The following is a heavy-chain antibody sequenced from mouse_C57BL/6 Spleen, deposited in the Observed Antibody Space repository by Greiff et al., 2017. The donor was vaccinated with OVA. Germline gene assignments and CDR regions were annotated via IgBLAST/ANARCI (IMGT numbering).Heavy chain of an antibody. J-gene: IGHJ2*01. V-gene: IGHV1-42*01. Sequence: VQLQQSGPELVKPGASVKISCKASGYSFTGYYMNWVKQSPEKSLEWIGEINPSTGGTTYNQKFKAKATLTVDKSSSTAYMQLKSLTSEDSAVYYCALFYDFDYWGQGTTLTVSS. CDR1: GYSFTGYY. CDR3: ALFYDFDY. CDR2: INPSTGGT. D-gene: IGHD2-3*01.